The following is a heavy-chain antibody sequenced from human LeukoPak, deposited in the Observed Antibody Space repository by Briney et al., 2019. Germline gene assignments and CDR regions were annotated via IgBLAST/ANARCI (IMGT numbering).Heavy chain of an antibody. J-gene: IGHJ4*02. V-gene: IGHV4-59*08. CDR3: ASLTDYYYDSSTYYYFDY. CDR1: GGSISSYY. Sequence: SETLSLTCTVSGGSISSYYWSWIRQPPGKGLEWIGSIYHSGSTYYNPSLKSRVTISVDTSKNQFSLKLSSVTAADTAVYYCASLTDYYYDSSTYYYFDYWGQGTLVTVSS. CDR2: IYHSGST. D-gene: IGHD3-22*01.